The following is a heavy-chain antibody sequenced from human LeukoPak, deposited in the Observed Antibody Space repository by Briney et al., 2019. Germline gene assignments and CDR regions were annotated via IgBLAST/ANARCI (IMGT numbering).Heavy chain of an antibody. CDR3: ARAAVVVAPPFDY. Sequence: PGGSLRLSCAASGFTFSSYAMHWVRQAPGKGLEWVAVISYDGSNKYYADSVKGRFTISRDNSKNTLYLQMNSLRAEDTAVYYCARAAVVVAPPFDYWGQGTLVTVSS. CDR2: ISYDGSNK. V-gene: IGHV3-30*04. D-gene: IGHD3-22*01. J-gene: IGHJ4*02. CDR1: GFTFSSYA.